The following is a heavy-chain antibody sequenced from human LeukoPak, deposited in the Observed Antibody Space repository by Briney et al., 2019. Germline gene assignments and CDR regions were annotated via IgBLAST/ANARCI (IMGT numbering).Heavy chain of an antibody. CDR3: ARSHYYYGMDV. J-gene: IGHJ6*02. Sequence: GASVKVSCKASGYTFTSYYMHWVRQATGQGLEWMGWMNPNSGNTGYAQKFQGRVTMTRNTSISTAYMELSSLRSEDTAVYYCARSHYYYGMDVWGQGTTVTVSS. CDR2: MNPNSGNT. CDR1: GYTFTSYY. V-gene: IGHV1-8*02.